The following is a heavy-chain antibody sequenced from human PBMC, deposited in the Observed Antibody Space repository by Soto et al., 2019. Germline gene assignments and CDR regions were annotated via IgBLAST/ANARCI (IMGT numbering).Heavy chain of an antibody. Sequence: ESLKISCKGSGYLFTNYWIGWVRQMPGKGLEWMGIISPGDSDTRHSPSFQGQVTISADTSITTAYLQWSSLKSSDTAIYYCARLRWTSGDCSGGSCPGAFAIWGQGTMVTV. CDR3: ARLRWTSGDCSGGSCPGAFAI. CDR1: GYLFTNYW. V-gene: IGHV5-51*01. J-gene: IGHJ3*02. CDR2: ISPGDSDT. D-gene: IGHD2-15*01.